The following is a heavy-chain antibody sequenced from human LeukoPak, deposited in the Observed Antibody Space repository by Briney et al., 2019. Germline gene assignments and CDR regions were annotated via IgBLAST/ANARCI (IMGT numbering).Heavy chain of an antibody. Sequence: LPGGSLRLXCAASGFTFDDYGMSWVRQAPGKGLEWVSGINWNGGSRGYADSVKGRFTISRDNAKNSLYLQMNSLRAEDTALYYCAREIRRYYYDSSGYYQLDYWGQGTLVTVSS. V-gene: IGHV3-20*04. CDR1: GFTFDDYG. CDR2: INWNGGSR. D-gene: IGHD3-22*01. J-gene: IGHJ4*02. CDR3: AREIRRYYYDSSGYYQLDY.